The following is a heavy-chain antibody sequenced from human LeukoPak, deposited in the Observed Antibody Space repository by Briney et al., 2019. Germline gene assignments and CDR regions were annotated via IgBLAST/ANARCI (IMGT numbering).Heavy chain of an antibody. Sequence: SETLSLTCTVSGGSISSYYWSWIRQPPGKGLEWIGYIYYSGSTNYNPSLKSRVTISVDTSKNQFSLKLSSVTAADTAVYYCARGGGYSSGWEFDYWGQGTLVTVYS. J-gene: IGHJ4*02. CDR1: GGSISSYY. CDR3: ARGGGYSSGWEFDY. CDR2: IYYSGST. V-gene: IGHV4-59*01. D-gene: IGHD6-19*01.